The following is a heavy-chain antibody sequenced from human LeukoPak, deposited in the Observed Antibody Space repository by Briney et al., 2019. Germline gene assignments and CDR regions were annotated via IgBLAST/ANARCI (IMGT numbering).Heavy chain of an antibody. D-gene: IGHD6-19*01. CDR1: GYSFISYW. CDR3: TRQSSSGWDFDY. CDR2: IHPGGSDT. J-gene: IGHJ4*02. V-gene: IGHV5-51*01. Sequence: GESLKISCKGSGYSFISYWIGWVCQMPGKGLEWMGIIHPGGSDTRYSPSFQGQVTISADKSINTAYLQWSSLKASDTAMYYCTRQSSSGWDFDYWGQGTLVTVSS.